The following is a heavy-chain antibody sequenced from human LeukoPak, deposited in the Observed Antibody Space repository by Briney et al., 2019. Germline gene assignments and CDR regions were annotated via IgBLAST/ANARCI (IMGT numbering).Heavy chain of an antibody. V-gene: IGHV4-59*11. Sequence: SETLPLTCTVSGGSISGHYWSWIRQPPGKGLEWIGYIYYSGSTNYNPSLKSRVTISVDTSKNQFSLKLTSVTAADTAVYYCASYSSGYSADYWGQGTLVTVSS. D-gene: IGHD3-22*01. CDR1: GGSISGHY. CDR2: IYYSGST. CDR3: ASYSSGYSADY. J-gene: IGHJ4*02.